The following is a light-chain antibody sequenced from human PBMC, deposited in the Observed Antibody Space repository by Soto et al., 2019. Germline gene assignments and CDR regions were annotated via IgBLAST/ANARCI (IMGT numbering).Light chain of an antibody. J-gene: IGLJ1*01. CDR2: DVS. V-gene: IGLV2-14*03. Sequence: QSALTQPASVSESPGQTITISCTGTSSDIGGYNYVSWYQQHPGKVPKLMIYDVSNRHSGVSNRFSGSKSGNTASLTISGLQAEDEADYYCGSYRSSSTPCVCGTGTKVTGL. CDR3: GSYRSSSTPCV. CDR1: SSDIGGYNY.